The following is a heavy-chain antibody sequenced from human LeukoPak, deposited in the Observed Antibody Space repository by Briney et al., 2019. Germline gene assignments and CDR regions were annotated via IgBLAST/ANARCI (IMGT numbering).Heavy chain of an antibody. V-gene: IGHV4-39*07. D-gene: IGHD3-22*01. Sequence: PSETLSLTCTVSGGSISSSSYYWSWIRQPPGKGLEWIGEINHSGSTNYNPSLKSRVTISVDTSKNQFSLKLSSVTAADTAVYYCARGERGDSSGSFDHWGQGTLVTVSS. CDR2: INHSGST. J-gene: IGHJ5*02. CDR3: ARGERGDSSGSFDH. CDR1: GGSISSSSYY.